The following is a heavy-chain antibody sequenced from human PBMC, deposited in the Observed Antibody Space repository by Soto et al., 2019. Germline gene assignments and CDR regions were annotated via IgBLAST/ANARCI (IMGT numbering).Heavy chain of an antibody. CDR3: ARDGRVYASAFDI. D-gene: IGHD2-8*01. Sequence: ASVKVSCKASGYTFTSSGISWVRQAPGQGLEWMGWISTDNGNTNYAQHLQGRVSMTTDTSTSTAYMELRSLRSDDTAVYYCARDGRVYASAFDIWGQGTMVTVSS. CDR1: GYTFTSSG. V-gene: IGHV1-18*01. CDR2: ISTDNGNT. J-gene: IGHJ3*02.